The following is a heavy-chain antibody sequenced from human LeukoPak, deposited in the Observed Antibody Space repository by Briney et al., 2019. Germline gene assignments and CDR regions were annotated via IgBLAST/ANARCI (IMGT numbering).Heavy chain of an antibody. CDR2: IYYSGST. Sequence: SETLSLTCTVSGGSISSSSYYWGWIRQPPWKGLEWIGSIYYSGSTYYNPSLKSRVTISVDTSKNQFSLKLSSVTAADTAVYYCARGDGSGSYNLSPGWDYWGQGTLVTVSS. J-gene: IGHJ4*02. D-gene: IGHD3-10*01. CDR1: GGSISSSSYY. CDR3: ARGDGSGSYNLSPGWDY. V-gene: IGHV4-39*07.